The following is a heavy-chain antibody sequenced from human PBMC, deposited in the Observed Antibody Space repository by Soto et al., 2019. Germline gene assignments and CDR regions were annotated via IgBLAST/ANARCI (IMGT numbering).Heavy chain of an antibody. CDR1: GYTFTSYG. CDR2: IRAYNGNT. V-gene: IGHV1-18*01. CDR3: XXXXXXXXX. J-gene: IGHJ6*02. Sequence: QVQLVQSGAEVKKPGASVKVSCKASGYTFTSYGISWVRQAPGQGLEWMGWIRAYNGNTNYAQKLQGRVTMTTDTSTSTAYMXLXXXXXXXXXXXXXXXXXXXXXXXGQXTTVTVSS.